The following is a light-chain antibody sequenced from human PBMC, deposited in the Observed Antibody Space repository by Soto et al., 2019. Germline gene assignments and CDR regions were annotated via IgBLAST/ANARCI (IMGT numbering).Light chain of an antibody. CDR1: HSVSSNY. J-gene: IGKJ1*01. CDR2: GAS. CDR3: QQYASSWT. V-gene: IGKV3-20*01. Sequence: EIMLTQSPGTLPLSPGEGVTLSCRASHSVSSNYLAWYQQKPGQAPRLLISGASSRSTGIPDRFSGSGSGTDFTLTISRLEPEDFAVYYCQQYASSWTFGQGTKVEIK.